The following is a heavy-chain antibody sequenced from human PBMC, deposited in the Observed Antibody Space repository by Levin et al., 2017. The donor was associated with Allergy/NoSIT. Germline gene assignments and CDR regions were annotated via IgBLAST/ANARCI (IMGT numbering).Heavy chain of an antibody. CDR3: AASGGEDYDFWSGYRSTENFDY. CDR2: IVVGSGNT. CDR1: GFTFTSSA. Sequence: SVKVSCKASGFTFTSSAVQWVRQARGQRLEWIGWIVVGSGNTNYAQKFQERVTITRDMSTSTAYMELSSLRSEDTAVYYCAASGGEDYDFWSGYRSTENFDYWGQGTLVTVSS. J-gene: IGHJ4*02. D-gene: IGHD3-3*01. V-gene: IGHV1-58*01.